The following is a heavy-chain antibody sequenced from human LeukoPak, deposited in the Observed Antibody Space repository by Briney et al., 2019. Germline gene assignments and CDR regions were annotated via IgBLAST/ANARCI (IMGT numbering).Heavy chain of an antibody. CDR3: ARGRRYDFWSDYYDYGMDV. CDR1: GGSISSSSYY. D-gene: IGHD3-3*01. J-gene: IGHJ6*02. Sequence: PSETLSLTCTVSGGSISSSSYYWGWIRQPPGKGLEWIGSIYYSGSTYYNPSLKSRVTISVDTSKNQFSLKLSSVTAADTAVYYCARGRRYDFWSDYYDYGMDVWGQGTTVTVSS. V-gene: IGHV4-39*01. CDR2: IYYSGST.